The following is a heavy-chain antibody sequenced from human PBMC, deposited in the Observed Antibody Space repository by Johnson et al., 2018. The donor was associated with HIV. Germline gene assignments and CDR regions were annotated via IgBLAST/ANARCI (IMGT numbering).Heavy chain of an antibody. D-gene: IGHD5-18*01. V-gene: IGHV3-33*06. J-gene: IGHJ3*02. Sequence: QVQLVESGGGVVQPGRSLRLSCAASGFTFSSYGMHWVRQAPGKGLEWVAVIWYDGNNKYYADSVKGRFTISRDNSKNTVYLQLNSLRAEDTAVYYCAKRVHSYGYAGAFDIWGQGTMVTVS. CDR3: AKRVHSYGYAGAFDI. CDR2: IWYDGNNK. CDR1: GFTFSSYG.